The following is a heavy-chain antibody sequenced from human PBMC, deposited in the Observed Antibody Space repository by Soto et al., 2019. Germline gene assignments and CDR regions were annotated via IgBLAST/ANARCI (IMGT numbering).Heavy chain of an antibody. Sequence: SETLSLTCTVSGGSISSGGYYWSWIRQHPGKGLEWIGYIYYSGSTYYNPSLKSRVTISVDTSKNQFSLKLSSVTAADTAVYYCARFLRPGGYCSGGSCYPNAWEIDYFDYWGQGTLVTVSS. V-gene: IGHV4-31*03. CDR3: ARFLRPGGYCSGGSCYPNAWEIDYFDY. CDR2: IYYSGST. D-gene: IGHD2-15*01. J-gene: IGHJ4*02. CDR1: GGSISSGGYY.